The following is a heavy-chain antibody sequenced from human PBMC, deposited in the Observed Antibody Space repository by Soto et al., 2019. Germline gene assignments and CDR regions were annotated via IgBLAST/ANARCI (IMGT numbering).Heavy chain of an antibody. CDR3: AKSDSSGYSGTSAPGAFDI. J-gene: IGHJ3*02. D-gene: IGHD3-22*01. Sequence: GGSLRLSCAASGFTFSSYAMSWVRQAPGKGLEWVSSISGSGGGTYYADSVKGRFTISRDNSKNTLYLQMNSLRAEDTAVYYCAKSDSSGYSGTSAPGAFDIWGQGTMVTVSS. V-gene: IGHV3-23*01. CDR1: GFTFSSYA. CDR2: ISGSGGGT.